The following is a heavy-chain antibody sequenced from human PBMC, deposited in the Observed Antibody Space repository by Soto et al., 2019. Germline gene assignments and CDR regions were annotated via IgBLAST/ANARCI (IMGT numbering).Heavy chain of an antibody. CDR3: ARGDSTDCSNGVCSFFYNRDVDV. CDR2: INPKSGGT. J-gene: IGHJ6*02. CDR1: GYSFTDYH. Sequence: ASVKVSCKASGYSFTDYHIHWVRQAPGQGLGWLGRINPKSGGTSTAQKFQGWVTMTTDTSISTASMELTRLTSDDTAIYYCARGDSTDCSNGVCSFFYNRDVDVWGHGTTVTVSS. V-gene: IGHV1-2*04. D-gene: IGHD2-8*01.